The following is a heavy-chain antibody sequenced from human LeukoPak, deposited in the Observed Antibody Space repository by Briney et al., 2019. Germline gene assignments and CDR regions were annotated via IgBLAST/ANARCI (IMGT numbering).Heavy chain of an antibody. CDR3: ARALWFGELNYYFDY. J-gene: IGHJ4*02. V-gene: IGHV4-59*01. CDR2: IYYSGST. D-gene: IGHD3-10*01. Sequence: SETLSLTCTVSGGSISSYYWSWIRQPPGKGLEWIGYIYYSGSTNYNPSLKSRVTISVDTSENQFSLKLSSVTAADTAVYYCARALWFGELNYYFDYWGQGTLVTVSS. CDR1: GGSISSYY.